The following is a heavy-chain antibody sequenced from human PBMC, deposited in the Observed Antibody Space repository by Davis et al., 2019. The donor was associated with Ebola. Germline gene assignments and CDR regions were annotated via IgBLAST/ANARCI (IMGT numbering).Heavy chain of an antibody. Sequence: ASVKVSCKASSYTFTSYDISWVRQAPGQGLEWMGWISAYNGNTNYAQKLQGRVTMTTDTSRSTAYMELRSLRSDDTAVDYCAREAGATTRIYDSWGQGTLVTVSS. D-gene: IGHD1-26*01. V-gene: IGHV1-18*01. CDR3: AREAGATTRIYDS. CDR1: SYTFTSYD. CDR2: ISAYNGNT. J-gene: IGHJ5*01.